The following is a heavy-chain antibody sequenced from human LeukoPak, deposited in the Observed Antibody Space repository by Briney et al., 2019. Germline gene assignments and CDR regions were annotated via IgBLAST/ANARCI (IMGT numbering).Heavy chain of an antibody. D-gene: IGHD2-2*01. Sequence: GESLKISCKASGYIFTTYWIGWVRQMPGKGLEWMGIIYPGDSDTRYSPSFQGQVTISADKSISTAYLQWSSLKASDTAMYYCARRGYCSSTSCYGNWFDPWGQGTLVTVSS. CDR3: ARRGYCSSTSCYGNWFDP. V-gene: IGHV5-51*01. CDR2: IYPGDSDT. CDR1: GYIFTTYW. J-gene: IGHJ5*02.